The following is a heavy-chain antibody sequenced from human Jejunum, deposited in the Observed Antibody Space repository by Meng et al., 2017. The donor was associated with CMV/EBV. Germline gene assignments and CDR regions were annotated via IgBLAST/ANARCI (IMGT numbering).Heavy chain of an antibody. Sequence: GVSISTSYSSWIRQPPGKGPEWIEYIYYTGSTNYNPALKSRVTISLDTSKNQFSLKLSTVTAADTAVYYCARGYYDSSGSSNTFDIWGQGTMVTVSS. V-gene: IGHV4-59*01. CDR1: GVSISTSY. D-gene: IGHD3-22*01. J-gene: IGHJ3*02. CDR3: ARGYYDSSGSSNTFDI. CDR2: IYYTGST.